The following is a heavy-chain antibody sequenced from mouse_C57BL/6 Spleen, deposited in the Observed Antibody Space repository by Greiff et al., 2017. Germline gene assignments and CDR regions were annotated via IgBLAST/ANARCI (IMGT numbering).Heavy chain of an antibody. J-gene: IGHJ2*01. CDR2: INSDGSST. Sequence: EVQLQQSEGGLVQPGSSMKFSCTASGFTFSDYYMAWVRQVPEKGLEWVANINSDGSSTYYLDSLKSRFIISRDNTKNILYLQLSSLQSEDTATYYCAKDGVVAYYFDFWGQGTTLTVSS. D-gene: IGHD1-1*01. CDR3: AKDGVVAYYFDF. CDR1: GFTFSDYY. V-gene: IGHV5-16*01.